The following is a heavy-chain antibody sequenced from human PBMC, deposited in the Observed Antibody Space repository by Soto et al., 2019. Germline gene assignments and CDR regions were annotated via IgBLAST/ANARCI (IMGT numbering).Heavy chain of an antibody. CDR2: INAGNGNT. Sequence: GASVKVSCKASGYTFTSYAMHWVRQAPGQRLEWMGWINAGNGNTKYSQKFQGRVTITRDTSASTAYMELSSLRSEDTAVYYCARDLGYPDYGDFTYYLDYWGQGTLVTDSS. CDR1: GYTFTSYA. D-gene: IGHD4-17*01. V-gene: IGHV1-3*01. J-gene: IGHJ4*02. CDR3: ARDLGYPDYGDFTYYLDY.